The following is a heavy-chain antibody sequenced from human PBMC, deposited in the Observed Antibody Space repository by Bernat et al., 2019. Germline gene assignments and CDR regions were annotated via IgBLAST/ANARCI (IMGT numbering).Heavy chain of an antibody. V-gene: IGHV3-7*03. CDR2: IKQDGSEK. Sequence: LVESGGGLVQPGGSLRLSCAASGFTFSSYWMSWVRQAPGKGLEWVANIKQDGSEKYYVDSVKGRFTISRDNAKNSLYLQMNSLRAEDTAVYYCASEEYQLLSYCDYWGQGTLVTVSS. D-gene: IGHD2-2*01. CDR3: ASEEYQLLSYCDY. J-gene: IGHJ4*02. CDR1: GFTFSSYW.